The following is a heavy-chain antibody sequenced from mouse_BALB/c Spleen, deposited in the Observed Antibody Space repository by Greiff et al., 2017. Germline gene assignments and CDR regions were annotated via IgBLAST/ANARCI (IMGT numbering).Heavy chain of an antibody. D-gene: IGHD2-14*01. CDR3: ARSGQSYRYDRAMDY. J-gene: IGHJ4*01. CDR2: ISSGSSTI. Sequence: EVQVVESGGGLVQPGGSRKLSCAASGFTFSSFGMHWVRQAPEKGLEWVAYISSGSSTIYYADTVKGRFTISRDNPKNTLFLQMTSLRSEDTAMYYCARSGQSYRYDRAMDYWGQGTSVTVSS. V-gene: IGHV5-17*02. CDR1: GFTFSSFG.